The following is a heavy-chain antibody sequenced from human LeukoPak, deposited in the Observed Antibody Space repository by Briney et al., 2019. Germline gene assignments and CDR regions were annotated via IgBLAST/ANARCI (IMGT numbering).Heavy chain of an antibody. V-gene: IGHV4-39*01. D-gene: IGHD2-15*01. Sequence: SGTLSLTCTVSGGSVSSSDHFWGWIRQSPGKGLEWIGSLNYTGSAYYNPSLKSRVTIFVDTSKNQFSLRVTSVTAADTYVYYCARGFSALVGSGNWFDSWGQGTLVTVSS. CDR2: LNYTGSA. CDR1: GGSVSSSDHF. J-gene: IGHJ5*01. CDR3: ARGFSALVGSGNWFDS.